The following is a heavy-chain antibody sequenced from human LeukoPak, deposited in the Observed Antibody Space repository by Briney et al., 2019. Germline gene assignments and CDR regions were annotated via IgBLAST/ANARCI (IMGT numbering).Heavy chain of an antibody. J-gene: IGHJ5*02. CDR1: GYTFTGYY. CDR3: ARDVARTAITLIGGFDP. D-gene: IGHD3-22*01. CDR2: INPNSDTT. Sequence: ASVTVSCTASGYTFTGYYMHWVRQAPGQGLEWMGWINPNSDTTNYAQKFQGRVTMTRDTSISTAYMELGRLKSDDTAVYFCARDVARTAITLIGGFDPWGQGTLVTVSS. V-gene: IGHV1-2*02.